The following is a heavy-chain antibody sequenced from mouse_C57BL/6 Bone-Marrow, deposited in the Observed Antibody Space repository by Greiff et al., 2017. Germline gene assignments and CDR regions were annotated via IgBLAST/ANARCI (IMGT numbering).Heavy chain of an antibody. V-gene: IGHV1-81*01. Sequence: VQLQQSGAELARPGASVKLSCKASGYTFTSYGISWVKQRTGQGLEWIGEIYPRSGNTYYNEKFKGKATLTADKSSSTAYMELRNLTSEDSAVYFCAREGIYYGYDWFAYWGQGTLVTVSA. D-gene: IGHD2-2*01. CDR2: IYPRSGNT. CDR1: GYTFTSYG. CDR3: AREGIYYGYDWFAY. J-gene: IGHJ3*01.